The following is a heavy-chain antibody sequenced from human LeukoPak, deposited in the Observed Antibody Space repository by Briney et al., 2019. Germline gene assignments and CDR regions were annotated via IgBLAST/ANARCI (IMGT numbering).Heavy chain of an antibody. J-gene: IGHJ3*02. CDR2: IWYDGSSK. CDR3: ARDAPRGDSSGSIAPDAFDI. CDR1: GFTFSSYG. V-gene: IGHV3-33*01. Sequence: PGGSLRLSCAASGFTFSSYGMHWVRQAPGRGLEWVAVIWYDGSSKYYADSVKGRFTISRDNSKNTLYLQMNSLRAEDTAVYYCARDAPRGDSSGSIAPDAFDIWGQGTMVTVSS. D-gene: IGHD3-22*01.